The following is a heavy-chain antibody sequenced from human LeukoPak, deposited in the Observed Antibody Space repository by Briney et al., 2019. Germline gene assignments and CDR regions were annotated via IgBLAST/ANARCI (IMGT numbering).Heavy chain of an antibody. CDR2: MNPNSGNT. V-gene: IGHV1-8*01. D-gene: IGHD3-10*01. CDR1: GYTFTSYD. CDR3: ARGRPRRVRDYYYMDV. J-gene: IGHJ6*03. Sequence: GASVKVSCKASGYTFTSYDINWVRQATGQGLEWMGWMNPNSGNTGYAQKFQGRVTMTRNTSISTAYMELSSLRSEDTAVYYCARGRPRRVRDYYYMDVWGKGTTVTVSS.